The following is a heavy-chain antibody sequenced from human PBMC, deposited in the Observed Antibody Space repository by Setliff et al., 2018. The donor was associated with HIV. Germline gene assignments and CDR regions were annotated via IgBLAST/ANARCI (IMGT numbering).Heavy chain of an antibody. Sequence: SETLSLTCTVSGGSISTYYWSWIRQPPGKGLEWIGSIYFTGSSDNNPSLKSRVTLSVDTSKYQLSLKLSSVTAADTAVYYCARVQMAYAAFDVWGQGTMVTVSS. CDR2: IYFTGSS. V-gene: IGHV4-59*01. D-gene: IGHD4-17*01. CDR3: ARVQMAYAAFDV. CDR1: GGSISTYY. J-gene: IGHJ3*01.